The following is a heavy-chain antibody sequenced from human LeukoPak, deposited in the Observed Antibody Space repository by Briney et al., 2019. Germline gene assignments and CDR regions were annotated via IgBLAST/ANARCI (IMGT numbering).Heavy chain of an antibody. CDR3: AIGIPALGTFDY. V-gene: IGHV1-8*01. CDR2: MNPNSGDT. J-gene: IGHJ4*02. CDR1: GYTFTSYD. D-gene: IGHD6-13*01. Sequence: ASVKVSCKAPGYTFTSYDINWVRQATGQGLEWMGWMNPNSGDTGYVQKFQGRVTMTRDTSISTAYMELSSLRSDDTAVYHCAIGIPALGTFDYWGQGTLVTVSS.